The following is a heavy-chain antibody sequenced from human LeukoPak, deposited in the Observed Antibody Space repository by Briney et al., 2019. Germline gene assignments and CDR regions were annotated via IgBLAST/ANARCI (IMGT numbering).Heavy chain of an antibody. CDR1: GGSISSGSYY. D-gene: IGHD4-17*01. J-gene: IGHJ4*02. CDR3: ARFYGDYGTADY. Sequence: SETLSLTCTVSGGSISSGSYYWSWIRQPAGKGLEWIGRIYTSGSTNYNPSLKSRVTISVDTSKNQFSLKLSFVTAADTAVYYCARFYGDYGTADYWGQGTLVTVSS. V-gene: IGHV4-61*02. CDR2: IYTSGST.